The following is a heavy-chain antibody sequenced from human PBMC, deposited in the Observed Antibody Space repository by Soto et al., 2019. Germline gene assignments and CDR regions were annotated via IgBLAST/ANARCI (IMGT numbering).Heavy chain of an antibody. J-gene: IGHJ5*02. V-gene: IGHV3-23*01. Sequence: EVQLLESGGGLVQPGGSLRLSCAASGFTFSSYAMSWVRQAPGKGLEWVSAISGSGGSTYYADSVKGRFTISRDNSKNTLYLQMNSLRAEDTAVYYCANWKIKSDIVVVVAASYWFDPWGQGTLVTVSS. D-gene: IGHD2-15*01. CDR1: GFTFSSYA. CDR3: ANWKIKSDIVVVVAASYWFDP. CDR2: ISGSGGST.